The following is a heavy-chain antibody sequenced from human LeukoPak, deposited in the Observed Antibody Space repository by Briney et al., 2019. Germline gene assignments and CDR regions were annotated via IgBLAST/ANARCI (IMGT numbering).Heavy chain of an antibody. CDR3: AKEADSGAFDI. CDR1: GFTFDDYA. Sequence: GGSRRLSCVASGFTFDDYAMHWVRQAPGKGLEWVSGISWNSGSMGYADSVKGRFTISRDSAKNSLYPQMNSLRAEDTALYYCAKEADSGAFDIWGQGTMVTVSS. J-gene: IGHJ3*02. V-gene: IGHV3-9*01. D-gene: IGHD2-15*01. CDR2: ISWNSGSM.